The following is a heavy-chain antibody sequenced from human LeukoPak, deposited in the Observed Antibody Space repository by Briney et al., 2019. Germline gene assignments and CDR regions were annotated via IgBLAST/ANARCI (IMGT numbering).Heavy chain of an antibody. D-gene: IGHD2-21*02. CDR1: GFTLRTYG. CDR3: AKELSTGSGGACGGACYWARPFDY. CDR2: IHYDGNNK. Sequence: GTSLRLSCAASGFTLRTYGIHWVRQAPGKGLEWVAVIHYDGNNKYYADSVKGRFTISRDNSKNTLFLQMNSLRAEDTAVYYCAKELSTGSGGACGGACYWARPFDYWGQGILVTVSS. V-gene: IGHV3-33*06. J-gene: IGHJ4*02.